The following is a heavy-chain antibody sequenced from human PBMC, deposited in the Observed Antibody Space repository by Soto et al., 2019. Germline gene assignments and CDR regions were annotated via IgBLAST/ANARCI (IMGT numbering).Heavy chain of an antibody. D-gene: IGHD5-18*01. CDR2: ISYDGSNK. CDR1: GFTFSSHA. V-gene: IGHV3-30-3*01. J-gene: IGHJ6*02. Sequence: QVQLVESGGGVVQPGRSLRLSCAASGFTFSSHAMHWVRQAPGKGLEWVAVISYDGSNKYYADSVKGRFTISRDNSKNTQYLQMNSLRAEDTAVYYCARERATTGSYGYYYYYYGMDVWGQGTTVTVSS. CDR3: ARERATTGSYGYYYYYYGMDV.